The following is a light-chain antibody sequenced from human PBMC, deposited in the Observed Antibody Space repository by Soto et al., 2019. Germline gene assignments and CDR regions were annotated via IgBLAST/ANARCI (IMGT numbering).Light chain of an antibody. CDR3: QQSYSTPRT. Sequence: DIQMTQSPSSLSASVGERVTITCRASQSISSYLNWYQQKPGKAPKHLIYAASSLQSGVPSRFSGSGSGTDFTLTISRLQPEDFATYYCQQSYSTPRTFGQGTKVEIK. CDR2: AAS. CDR1: QSISSY. V-gene: IGKV1-39*01. J-gene: IGKJ1*01.